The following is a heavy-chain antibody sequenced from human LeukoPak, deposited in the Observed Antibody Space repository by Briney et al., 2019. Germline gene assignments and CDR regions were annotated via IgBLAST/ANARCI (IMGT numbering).Heavy chain of an antibody. V-gene: IGHV3-74*01. Sequence: PGGSLRLSCAASGYTFNSYWMHWVRQAPGKGLVWVSRINSDGSSTSYADSVKGRFTISRDNAKNTLYLQMNSLRAEDTAVYYCARSVAVVTATFGYWGQGTLVTVSS. CDR2: INSDGSST. CDR1: GYTFNSYW. D-gene: IGHD2-15*01. CDR3: ARSVAVVTATFGY. J-gene: IGHJ4*02.